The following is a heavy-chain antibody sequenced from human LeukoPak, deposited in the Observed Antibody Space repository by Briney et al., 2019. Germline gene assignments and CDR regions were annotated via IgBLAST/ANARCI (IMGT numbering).Heavy chain of an antibody. Sequence: PGGSLRLSCAASGLTFSVHWMNWVRQAPGKGLECVANINQDGSDKYYVDSVKGRFTISRDNTKNSLYLQMNSLRAADTAVYYCARGSRLTDWGQGTLVTVSS. CDR2: INQDGSDK. V-gene: IGHV3-7*01. D-gene: IGHD2-21*02. J-gene: IGHJ4*02. CDR3: ARGSRLTD. CDR1: GLTFSVHW.